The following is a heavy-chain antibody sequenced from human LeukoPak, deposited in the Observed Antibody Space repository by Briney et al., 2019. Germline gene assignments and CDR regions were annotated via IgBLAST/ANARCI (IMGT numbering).Heavy chain of an antibody. CDR3: ARDRGNTMVRGVMDY. V-gene: IGHV1-3*03. J-gene: IGHJ4*02. CDR1: GYTFTSYA. CDR2: INAGNGNT. D-gene: IGHD3-10*01. Sequence: ASVKVSCKASGYTFTSYAIHWVRQAPGQRLEWMGWINAGNGNTRYSQEFQGRVTITRDTSASTVYMELSSLRSEDTAVYYCARDRGNTMVRGVMDYWGQGTLVTVSS.